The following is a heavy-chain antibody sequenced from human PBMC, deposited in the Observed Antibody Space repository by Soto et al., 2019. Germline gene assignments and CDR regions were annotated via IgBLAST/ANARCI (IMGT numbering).Heavy chain of an antibody. Sequence: PSETLSLTCTVSGGSISSGDYYWSWIRQPPGKGLEWIGYIDYSGSTYHNPALKSRVTISVDTSKNQFSLKLSSVTAADTAVYYCASENYYDSSGYYYNFYFDYWGQGTLVTVSS. CDR3: ASENYYDSSGYYYNFYFDY. CDR2: IDYSGST. CDR1: GGSISSGDYY. J-gene: IGHJ4*02. D-gene: IGHD3-22*01. V-gene: IGHV4-30-4*01.